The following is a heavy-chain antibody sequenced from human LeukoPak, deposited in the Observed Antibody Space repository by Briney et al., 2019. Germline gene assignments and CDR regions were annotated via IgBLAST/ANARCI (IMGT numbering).Heavy chain of an antibody. D-gene: IGHD3-22*01. CDR1: GFTFSTYG. CDR2: ISYDGSNK. Sequence: GGSLRLSCAASGFTFSTYGMHWVRQAPGKGLEWVAVISYDGSNKYYADSVKGRFTISRNNSKNTLYLQMNSLRAEDTAVYYCAKEGDYDSGGYYYFDYWGQGTLVTVSS. CDR3: AKEGDYDSGGYYYFDY. J-gene: IGHJ4*02. V-gene: IGHV3-30*18.